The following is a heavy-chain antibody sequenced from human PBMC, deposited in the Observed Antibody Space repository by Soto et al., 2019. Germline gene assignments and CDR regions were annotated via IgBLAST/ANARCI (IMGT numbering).Heavy chain of an antibody. CDR2: ILVGGST. J-gene: IGHJ3*02. CDR3: AKATATGGGAFDI. CDR1: GFICSSYD. Sequence: GGSLRLSWAASGFICSSYDMSWVRQAPGKGLEWVSTILVGGSTHYEDSVKGRFTISRDRSKNTLYLQMNSLTAGDTAMYYCAKATATGGGAFDICGQGTMVTVSS. D-gene: IGHD2-8*02. V-gene: IGHV3-23*01.